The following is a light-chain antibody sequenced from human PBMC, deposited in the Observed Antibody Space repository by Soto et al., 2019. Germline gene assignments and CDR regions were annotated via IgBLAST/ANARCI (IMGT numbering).Light chain of an antibody. V-gene: IGLV2-23*02. J-gene: IGLJ1*01. CDR1: SKDVGGYNL. Sequence: SLLTLPSPLSWSPGQSITLSRPGASKDVGGYNLVSWYQQHPGKAPKLMIYEVSKRPSGVSNRFSGSKSGSTASLTISGLQAEDEADYYCCSYAGSSTYVFGTGTKVTVL. CDR2: EVS. CDR3: CSYAGSSTYV.